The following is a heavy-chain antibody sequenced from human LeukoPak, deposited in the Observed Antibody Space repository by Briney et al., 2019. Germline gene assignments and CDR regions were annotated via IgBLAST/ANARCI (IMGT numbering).Heavy chain of an antibody. Sequence: ASVKVSCKASGYTFTSFGITWVRQAPGQGLEWMGWISAYNGNTNYAQKLQGRVTMTTDTSTSTAYMELRSLRSDDTAVYYCARVFGSGSYYIPHSSFDHWGQGTLVTVSS. CDR1: GYTFTSFG. J-gene: IGHJ4*02. V-gene: IGHV1-18*01. CDR2: ISAYNGNT. D-gene: IGHD3-10*01. CDR3: ARVFGSGSYYIPHSSFDH.